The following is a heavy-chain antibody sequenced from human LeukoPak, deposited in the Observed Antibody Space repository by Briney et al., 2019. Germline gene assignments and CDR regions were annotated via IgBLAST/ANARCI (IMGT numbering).Heavy chain of an antibody. J-gene: IGHJ3*02. CDR1: GGSISSYY. CDR3: ARGQYYYDSSGYYWNDAFDT. CDR2: VYTSGST. D-gene: IGHD3-22*01. V-gene: IGHV4-4*07. Sequence: SETLSLNCTVSGGSISSYYWSWIRQPAGEGLEWIGRVYTSGSTNYNPSLKSRVTMSVDTSKNQFSLKLSSVTAADTAVYYCARGQYYYDSSGYYWNDAFDTWGQGTMVTVSS.